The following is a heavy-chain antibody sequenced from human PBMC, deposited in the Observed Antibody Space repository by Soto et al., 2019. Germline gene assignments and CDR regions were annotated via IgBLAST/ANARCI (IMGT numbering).Heavy chain of an antibody. V-gene: IGHV1-69*02. D-gene: IGHD2-21*01. CDR2: IIPILDIT. Sequence: QVQLVQSGAEVKKPGSSVKVSCKASGGTFSSYTISWVRQAPGQGLEWMGRIIPILDITNYAQKFQGRVTITADKSTSTDYREPSRLGTDATAVYYCARGNVEIATLYGYYDVDVRGQGTTVTASS. J-gene: IGHJ6*02. CDR1: GGTFSSYT. CDR3: ARGNVEIATLYGYYDVDV.